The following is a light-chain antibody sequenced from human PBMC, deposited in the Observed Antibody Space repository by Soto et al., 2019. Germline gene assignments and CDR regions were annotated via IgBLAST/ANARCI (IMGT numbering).Light chain of an antibody. CDR2: DTS. CDR1: QSVSNN. CDR3: QQYNNWPPIT. Sequence: VLTQSPGTLSLSPGERATLSCRASQSVSNNYLAWYQQKPGLAPRLLIYDTSTRATGIPDRFSGSGSGTEFTLTISSLQSEDFAVYYCQQYNNWPPITFGQGTRLEIK. V-gene: IGKV3-15*01. J-gene: IGKJ5*01.